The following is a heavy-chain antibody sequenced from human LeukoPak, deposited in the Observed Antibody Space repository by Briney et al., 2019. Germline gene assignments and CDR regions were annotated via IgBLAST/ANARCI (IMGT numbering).Heavy chain of an antibody. CDR1: GYTFTGYY. J-gene: IGHJ4*02. D-gene: IGHD3-22*01. V-gene: IGHV1-2*02. CDR3: ARGGLGYYDSSGYSL. CDR2: INPNSGGT. Sequence: GASVKVSCKASGYTFTGYYMHWVRHAPGQGLEWMGWINPNSGGTNYAQKFQGRVTMTRDTSISTAYMELSRLRSDDTAVYYCARGGLGYYDSSGYSLWGQGTLVTVSS.